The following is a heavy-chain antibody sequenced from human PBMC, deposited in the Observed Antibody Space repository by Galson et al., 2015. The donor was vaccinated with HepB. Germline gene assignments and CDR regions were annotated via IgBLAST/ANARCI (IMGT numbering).Heavy chain of an antibody. CDR3: ARDGSPLNTYSSGWYGKYPVRVAPVWFDP. V-gene: IGHV3-30*04. J-gene: IGHJ5*02. CDR1: GFTFSSYA. Sequence: SLRLSCAASGFTFSSYAMHWVRQAPGKGLEWVAVISYDGSNKYYADSVKGRFTISRDNSKNTLYLQMNSLRAEDTAVYYCARDGSPLNTYSSGWYGKYPVRVAPVWFDPWGQGTLVTVSS. D-gene: IGHD6-19*01. CDR2: ISYDGSNK.